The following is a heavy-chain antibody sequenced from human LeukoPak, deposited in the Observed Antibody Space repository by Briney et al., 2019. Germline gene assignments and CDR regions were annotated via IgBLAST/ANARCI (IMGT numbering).Heavy chain of an antibody. CDR2: FDPEDGET. CDR1: GYTLTGLS. Sequence: ASVKVSCKVAGYTLTGLSMHWVRQAPGKGLEWMGGFDPEDGETIYAQKFQGRVTMTEDTSTDTAYMELSSLRSEDTAVYYCATVGAAWELRSAYFDYWGQGTLVTVSS. CDR3: ATVGAAWELRSAYFDY. D-gene: IGHD1-26*01. J-gene: IGHJ4*02. V-gene: IGHV1-24*01.